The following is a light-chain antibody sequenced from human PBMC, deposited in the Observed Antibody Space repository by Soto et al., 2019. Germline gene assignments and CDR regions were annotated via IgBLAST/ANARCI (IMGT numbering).Light chain of an antibody. V-gene: IGKV1-33*01. CDR1: QDIGNN. CDR3: QQYDDLPMYT. Sequence: DVQMTQSPSSLSASVGDRVTITCQASQDIGNNLNWYQQRPGKAPNLLIYHASNLETGVPSRFSGSGSVTDFSFTISSLQPEDIATYYCQQYDDLPMYTFGQGTKLEIK. CDR2: HAS. J-gene: IGKJ2*01.